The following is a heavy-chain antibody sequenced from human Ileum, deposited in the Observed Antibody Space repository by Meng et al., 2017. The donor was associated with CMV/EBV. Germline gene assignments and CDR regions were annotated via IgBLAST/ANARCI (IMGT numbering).Heavy chain of an antibody. CDR2: IHYSGRT. Sequence: GSLRLSCTVSGASFSTYYWSWIRQPPGKGLEWTGDIHYSGRTNYNPSLNSRVTISLDTSKNQFSLKLSSVTAADTAVYYCASLRSRNSLVFWGLGMLVTVSS. V-gene: IGHV4-59*01. CDR3: ASLRSRNSLVF. D-gene: IGHD1-7*01. J-gene: IGHJ4*02. CDR1: GASFSTYY.